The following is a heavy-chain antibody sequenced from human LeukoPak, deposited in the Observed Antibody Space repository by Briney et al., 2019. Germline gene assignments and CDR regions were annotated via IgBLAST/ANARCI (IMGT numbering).Heavy chain of an antibody. CDR2: IKQDGSEK. CDR1: GFTFSSYW. D-gene: IGHD6-13*01. Sequence: GGSLRLSCAASGFTFSSYWMSWVRQAPGKGLEWVANIKQDGSEKYYVDSVKGRFTISRDNAKNSLYLQMNSLRAEDTAVYYCARGGSSSWYRQLILGLSAGYFDYWGQGTLVTVSS. J-gene: IGHJ4*02. V-gene: IGHV3-7*01. CDR3: ARGGSSSWYRQLILGLSAGYFDY.